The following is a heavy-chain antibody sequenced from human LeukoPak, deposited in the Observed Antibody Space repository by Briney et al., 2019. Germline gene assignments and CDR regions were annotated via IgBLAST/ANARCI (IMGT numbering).Heavy chain of an antibody. V-gene: IGHV1-2*02. CDR3: ARAAQKKKLLLWFGELPPYYYYMDV. Sequence: ASVKVSCKASGYTFTGYYMHWVRQAPGQGLEWMGWINPNSGGTNYAQKFQGRVTMTRDTSISTAYMELSRLRSDDTAVYYCARAAQKKKLLLWFGELPPYYYYMDVWGKGTTVTISS. CDR1: GYTFTGYY. D-gene: IGHD3-10*01. J-gene: IGHJ6*03. CDR2: INPNSGGT.